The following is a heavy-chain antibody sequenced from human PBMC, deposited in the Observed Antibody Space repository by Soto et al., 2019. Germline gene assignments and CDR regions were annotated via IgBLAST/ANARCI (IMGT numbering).Heavy chain of an antibody. D-gene: IGHD2-21*02. CDR3: AKTIAPVVVTAIDY. J-gene: IGHJ4*02. V-gene: IGHV1-46*01. CDR1: GYTFTRYY. CDR2: INPSSGST. Sequence: ASLKVSCKASGYTFTRYYMHWVRQAPGQGLEWMGIINPSSGSTSYAQKFQGRVTMTRDTSTSTVYMELSSLRSEDTAVYYCAKTIAPVVVTAIDYWGQGTLVTVSS.